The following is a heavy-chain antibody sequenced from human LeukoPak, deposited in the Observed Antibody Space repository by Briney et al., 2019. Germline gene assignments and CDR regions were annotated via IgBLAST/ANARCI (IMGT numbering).Heavy chain of an antibody. CDR2: ISEDGGAR. V-gene: IGHV3-23*01. Sequence: PGGSLRLSCAASGFTFSAYAMSWVRQAPGKGLEWVSAISEDGGARLYADSVKGRFTISRDNSENTVSPQVNSLRAGDTAVYFCAKESLPHRDYYFDSWGRGTLITVSS. J-gene: IGHJ4*02. D-gene: IGHD3/OR15-3a*01. CDR3: AKESLPHRDYYFDS. CDR1: GFTFSAYA.